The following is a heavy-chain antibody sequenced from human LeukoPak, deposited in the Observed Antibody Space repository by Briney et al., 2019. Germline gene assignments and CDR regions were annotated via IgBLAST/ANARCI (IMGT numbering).Heavy chain of an antibody. CDR3: AKDVLTYYYGTGSYDYMDV. V-gene: IGHV3-30*02. Sequence: PGGSLRLSCAASGFTFSSYGMHWVRQAPGKGLEWVAFIRYDGSNKYYADSVKGRFTISRDNSKNTLYLQMNSLRAEDTAVYYCAKDVLTYYYGTGSYDYMDVWGKGTTVTISS. D-gene: IGHD3-10*01. CDR2: IRYDGSNK. J-gene: IGHJ6*03. CDR1: GFTFSSYG.